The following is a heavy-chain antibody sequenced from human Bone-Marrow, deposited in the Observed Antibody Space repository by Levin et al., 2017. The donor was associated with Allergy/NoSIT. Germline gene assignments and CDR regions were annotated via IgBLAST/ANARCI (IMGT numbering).Heavy chain of an antibody. J-gene: IGHJ4*02. CDR2: IKSKTDGGTT. CDR1: GFTFSNAW. V-gene: IGHV3-15*01. CDR3: TTDNLGGYGDYWGGY. D-gene: IGHD4-17*01. Sequence: GGSLRLSCAASGFTFSNAWMSWVRQAPGKGLEWVGRIKSKTDGGTTDYAAPVKGRFTISRDDSKNTLYLQMNSLKTEDTAVYYCTTDNLGGYGDYWGGYWGQGTLVTVSS.